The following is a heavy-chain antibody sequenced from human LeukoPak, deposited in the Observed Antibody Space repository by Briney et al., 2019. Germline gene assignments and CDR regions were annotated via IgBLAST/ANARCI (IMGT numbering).Heavy chain of an antibody. V-gene: IGHV4-39*01. J-gene: IGHJ4*02. CDR3: ARIAAAAKKGFDY. CDR2: IYYSGST. Sequence: SETLSLTCTVSGGSISSSSYYWGWIRQPPGKGLERIGSIYYSGSTYYNPSLKSRVTISVDTSKNQFSLKLSSVTAADTAVYYCARIAAAAKKGFDYWGQGTLVTVSS. CDR1: GGSISSSSYY. D-gene: IGHD6-13*01.